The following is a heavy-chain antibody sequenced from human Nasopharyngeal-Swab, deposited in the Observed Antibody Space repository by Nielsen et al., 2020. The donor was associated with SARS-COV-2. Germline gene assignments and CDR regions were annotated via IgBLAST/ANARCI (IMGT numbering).Heavy chain of an antibody. D-gene: IGHD1-14*01. V-gene: IGHV4-34*01. CDR2: ISHSGTS. Sequence: WIRQPPGNGLEWIGEISHSGTSKYNPALKSRVTISVDTSKNQVSLKLRSVTAADRGVYYCARGGSPGHYYHYYGLDVWGQGTTVTVSS. J-gene: IGHJ6*02. CDR3: ARGGSPGHYYHYYGLDV.